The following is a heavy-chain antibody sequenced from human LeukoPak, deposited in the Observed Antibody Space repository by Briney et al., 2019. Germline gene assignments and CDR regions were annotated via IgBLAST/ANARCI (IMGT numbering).Heavy chain of an antibody. CDR1: GGSIGTYY. CDR2: IYVTGT. D-gene: IGHD3-16*02. V-gene: IGHV4-59*08. Sequence: SETLSLTCTVSGGSIGTYYWSWLRQSPGKGLEWIGYIYVTGTRYNPYLQSRVTISVDRSRNQFFLKMSSVTAADTAVYYCARHIGGGIEDMDVWGKGTKVSVSS. CDR3: ARHIGGGIEDMDV. J-gene: IGHJ6*03.